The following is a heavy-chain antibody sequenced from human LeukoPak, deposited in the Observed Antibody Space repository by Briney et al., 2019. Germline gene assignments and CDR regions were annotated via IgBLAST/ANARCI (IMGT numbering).Heavy chain of an antibody. CDR1: QFTFGYYT. CDR3: ARNSSSWYYFDS. CDR2: ISSSGRFT. Sequence: GGSLRLSCAASQFTFGYYTMNWVRQAPGKGLEWVSSISSSGRFTHYGDAVKGRFTISRDNAKNSLYLQMNSLRADDTAVYYCARNSSSWYYFDSSGHGNLGT. V-gene: IGHV3-21*01. J-gene: IGHJ4*01. D-gene: IGHD6-13*01.